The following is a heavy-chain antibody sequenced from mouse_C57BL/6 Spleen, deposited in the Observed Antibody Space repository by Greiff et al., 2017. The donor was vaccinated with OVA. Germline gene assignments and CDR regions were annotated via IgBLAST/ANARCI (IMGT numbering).Heavy chain of an antibody. V-gene: IGHV1-55*01. Sequence: QVQLQQPGAELVKPGASVKMYCKASGYTFTSYWITWVKHRPGQGLEWIGDLYPGSGSTNYNEKFKSKATLTVDTSSSTAYMQLSSLTSEDSAVYYCARLYSNHGDWYFDVWGTGTTVTVSS. CDR1: GYTFTSYW. CDR3: ARLYSNHGDWYFDV. J-gene: IGHJ1*03. D-gene: IGHD2-5*01. CDR2: LYPGSGST.